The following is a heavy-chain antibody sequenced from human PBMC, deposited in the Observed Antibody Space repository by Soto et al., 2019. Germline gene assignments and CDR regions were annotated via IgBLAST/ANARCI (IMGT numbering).Heavy chain of an antibody. J-gene: IGHJ4*01. Sequence: QGQLVQSGAEVKKPGSSVKVSCKASGGTFSSHGFNWVRQAPGHGLELMGGIIPIFGTPNYAPKFQGRVTITAVESTSTVSMELNRLRSENTAVYYCARELEFRDGNVSHIDFRGQSTPVTVSS. D-gene: IGHD3-16*01. CDR3: ARELEFRDGNVSHIDF. V-gene: IGHV1-69*01. CDR1: GGTFSSHG. CDR2: IIPIFGTP.